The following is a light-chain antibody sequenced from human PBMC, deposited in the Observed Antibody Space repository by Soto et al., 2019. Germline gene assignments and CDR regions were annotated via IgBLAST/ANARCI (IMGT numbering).Light chain of an antibody. J-gene: IGKJ3*01. Sequence: DIQMTQSPSSLSASVGDRVTLTCRASQTISNYLNWYQQKPGKAPKLLIYASSSLQSGVPSRFSGSGSGTDFTLTISSLQPEYFATYYCQQTYSALLFTFGPGTKVDIK. CDR3: QQTYSALLFT. CDR2: ASS. V-gene: IGKV1-39*01. CDR1: QTISNY.